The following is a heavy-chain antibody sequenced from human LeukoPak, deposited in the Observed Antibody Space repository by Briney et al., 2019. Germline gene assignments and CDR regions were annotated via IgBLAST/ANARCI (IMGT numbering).Heavy chain of an antibody. CDR2: IYSSGNI. D-gene: IGHD3-16*01. Sequence: SETLSLTCKVSGDSISSYFWGWIRQPAGKGLEWIGRIYSSGNIDYNPSFKSRVAMSVDTSKNQISLKLTSVTAADTAVYYCARSGGSGWLDPWGRGSLVTVSS. V-gene: IGHV4-4*07. J-gene: IGHJ5*02. CDR1: GDSISSYF. CDR3: ARSGGSGWLDP.